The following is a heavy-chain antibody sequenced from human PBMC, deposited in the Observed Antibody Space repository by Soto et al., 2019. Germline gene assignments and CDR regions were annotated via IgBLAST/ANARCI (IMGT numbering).Heavy chain of an antibody. D-gene: IGHD3-3*01. CDR3: ARGSSVFGVVSGLYP. CDR1: GYTFTGYY. V-gene: IGHV1-2*04. Sequence: ASVKVSCKASGYTFTGYYMHWVRQAPGQGLEWMGWINPNSGGTNYAQKFQGWVTMTRDTSISTAYMELSRLRSDDTAVYYCARGSSVFGVVSGLYPWGQGCRVSVAS. CDR2: INPNSGGT. J-gene: IGHJ5*01.